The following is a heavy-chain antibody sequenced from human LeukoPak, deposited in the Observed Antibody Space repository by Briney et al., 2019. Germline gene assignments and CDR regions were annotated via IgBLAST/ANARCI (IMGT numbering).Heavy chain of an antibody. J-gene: IGHJ4*02. CDR1: GFIFGNNG. CDR2: IERDGSEE. CDR3: ARDLVGSSDH. D-gene: IGHD3-10*01. V-gene: IGHV3-7*01. Sequence: PGGSLRLSCVASGFIFGNNGMSWLRQAPEKGLEWVAQIERDGSEEHYVDSVKGRFTISRDNAKNSAFLQMNSLRVEDTAVYYCARDLVGSSDHWGQGTLVTVSS.